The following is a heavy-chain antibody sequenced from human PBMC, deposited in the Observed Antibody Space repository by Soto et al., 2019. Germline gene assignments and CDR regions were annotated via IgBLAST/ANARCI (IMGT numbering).Heavy chain of an antibody. CDR1: GFTFSSYG. CDR3: AKEGGLSGSYYISSSYYFDY. CDR2: ISYDGSNT. V-gene: IGHV3-30*18. J-gene: IGHJ4*02. D-gene: IGHD1-26*01. Sequence: QVQLVESGGGVVQLGRSLSLSCVASGFTFSSYGMHWVRQAQGKGLEGVAIISYDGSNTYYADSVKGRFTISRDNSKNTLYLQMNSLRAEDTSVYYCAKEGGLSGSYYISSSYYFDYWGQGTLVTVSS.